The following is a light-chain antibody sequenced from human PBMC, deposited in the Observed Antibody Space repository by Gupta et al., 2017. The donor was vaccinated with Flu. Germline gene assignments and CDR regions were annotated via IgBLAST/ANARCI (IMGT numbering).Light chain of an antibody. CDR1: GRNT. J-gene: IGLJ1*01. V-gene: IGLV1-44*01. CDR2: NNN. Sequence: GRNTTNCYQQLPGAAPRLLIFNNNQRHAGVPDRFSGSRSGTSAALAISGLQSEDEADYYCATWDDSLNDYVFASGTKVTVL. CDR3: ATWDDSLNDYV.